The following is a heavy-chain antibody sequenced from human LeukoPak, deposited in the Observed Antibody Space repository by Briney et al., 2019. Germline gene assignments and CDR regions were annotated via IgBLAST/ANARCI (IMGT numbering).Heavy chain of an antibody. D-gene: IGHD1-1*01. Sequence: PGGSLSLSCAASGFTFSSYGMHWVRQAPGKGLEWVAVISYDGSNKYYADSVKGRFTISRDNSKNTLYLQMNSLRAEDTAVYYCAKDRGRYNWNDPNLGYYYYGMDVWGQGTTVTVSS. V-gene: IGHV3-30*18. CDR1: GFTFSSYG. CDR3: AKDRGRYNWNDPNLGYYYYGMDV. CDR2: ISYDGSNK. J-gene: IGHJ6*02.